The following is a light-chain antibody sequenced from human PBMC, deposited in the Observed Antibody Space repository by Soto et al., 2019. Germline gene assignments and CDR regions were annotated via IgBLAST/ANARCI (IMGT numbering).Light chain of an antibody. CDR2: GNT. CDR3: QSSDSGLVV. Sequence: QSVLTQPPSVSGAPGQRITISCTGSYSSIGAGYDVHWYQQLPGAAPKLLIYGNTNRPSGVPDRFSGSKSATSASLAITGLQAEDEADYYCQSSDSGLVVFGGGTKLTVL. V-gene: IGLV1-40*01. J-gene: IGLJ2*01. CDR1: YSSIGAGYD.